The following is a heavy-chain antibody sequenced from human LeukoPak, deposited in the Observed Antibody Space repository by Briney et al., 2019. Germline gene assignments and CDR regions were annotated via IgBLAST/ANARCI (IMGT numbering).Heavy chain of an antibody. D-gene: IGHD4-17*01. CDR2: IKSKTDGETR. J-gene: IGHJ4*02. CDR1: GFSFTNAW. CDR3: IADPGDYEDF. Sequence: PGGSLRLSCAASGFSFTNAWMSWVRQAPGKGLEWVGRIKSKTDGETRDYAAPVRGRFAISRDDSKNTLFLLMSSLKSDDTAVYFCIADPGDYEDFWGQGTLVTVSS. V-gene: IGHV3-15*01.